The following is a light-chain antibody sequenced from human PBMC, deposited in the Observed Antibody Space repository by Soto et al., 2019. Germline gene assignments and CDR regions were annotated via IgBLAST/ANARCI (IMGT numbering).Light chain of an antibody. V-gene: IGKV3-20*01. Sequence: EIVLTQSPGTLSLSPGDRATLSCRASQSVSSSDLAWYQQKPGQAPRLLIYGASTRATGIPDRFSGSGSGTDFTLTISRREPEDVAVYYCQQYGGSPLYTFGQGTKLEIK. CDR1: QSVSSSD. CDR2: GAS. J-gene: IGKJ2*01. CDR3: QQYGGSPLYT.